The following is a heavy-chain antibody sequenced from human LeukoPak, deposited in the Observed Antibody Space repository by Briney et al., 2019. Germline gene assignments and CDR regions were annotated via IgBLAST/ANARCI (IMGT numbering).Heavy chain of an antibody. CDR1: GGSFSGYY. D-gene: IGHD1-26*01. V-gene: IGHV4-34*01. J-gene: IGHJ4*02. Sequence: SETLPLTCAVYGGSFSGYYWSWIRQPPGKGLEWIGEINHSGSTNYNPSLKSRVTISVDTSKNQFSLKLSSVTAADTAVYYCASPTSGSYYHFDYWGQGTLVTVSS. CDR2: INHSGST. CDR3: ASPTSGSYYHFDY.